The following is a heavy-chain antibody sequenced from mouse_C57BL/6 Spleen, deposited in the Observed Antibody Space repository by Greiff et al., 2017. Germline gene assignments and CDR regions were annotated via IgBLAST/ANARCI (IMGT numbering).Heavy chain of an antibody. CDR3: ARDSNYAYFDY. J-gene: IGHJ2*01. CDR1: GYAFSSYW. CDR2: IYPGDGDT. D-gene: IGHD2-5*01. V-gene: IGHV1-80*01. Sequence: QVQLQQSGAELVKPGASVKISCKASGYAFSSYWMNWVKQRPGKGLEWIGLIYPGDGDTNYNGKFKGKATLTADKSSSTAYMQLSSLTSEDSAVYFCARDSNYAYFDYWGQGTTLTVSA.